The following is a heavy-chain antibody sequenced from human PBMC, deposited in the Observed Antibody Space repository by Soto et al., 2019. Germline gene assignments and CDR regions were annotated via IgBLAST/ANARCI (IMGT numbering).Heavy chain of an antibody. V-gene: IGHV4-59*01. CDR2: IYYSGST. CDR1: GGSISSYY. J-gene: IGHJ6*03. CDR3: ARSPYYDILTGFRGGYYYMDV. D-gene: IGHD3-9*01. Sequence: SETLSLTCTVSGGSISSYYWSWIRQPPGKGLEWIGYIYYSGSTNYNPSLKSRVTISVATSKNQFSLKLSSVTAADTAVYYCARSPYYDILTGFRGGYYYMDVWGKWTTVTVSS.